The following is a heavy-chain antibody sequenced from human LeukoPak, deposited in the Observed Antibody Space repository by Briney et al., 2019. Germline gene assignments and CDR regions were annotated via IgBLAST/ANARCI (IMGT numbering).Heavy chain of an antibody. CDR1: GYTFTSYY. Sequence: GASVKVSCKASGYTFTSYYMHWVRQAPGQGLEWMGIINPSGGSTSYAQKFQGRVTMTRDMSTSTVYMELSSLRSEDTDVYYCAREVPGGDQGNFDYWGQGTLSPSPQ. J-gene: IGHJ4*02. CDR3: AREVPGGDQGNFDY. D-gene: IGHD4-17*01. CDR2: INPSGGST. V-gene: IGHV1-46*01.